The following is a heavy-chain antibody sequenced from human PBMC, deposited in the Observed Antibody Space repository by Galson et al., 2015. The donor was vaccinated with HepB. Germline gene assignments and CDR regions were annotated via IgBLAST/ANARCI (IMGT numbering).Heavy chain of an antibody. D-gene: IGHD2-15*01. Sequence: SLRLSCAASGFTFSSYAMHWVRQAPGKGLEWVAVISYDGSNKYYADSVKGRFTISRDNSKNTLYLQMNSLRAEDTAVYYCARGYCSGGSCSTPPWDYWGQGTLVTVSS. CDR1: GFTFSSYA. CDR3: ARGYCSGGSCSTPPWDY. CDR2: ISYDGSNK. J-gene: IGHJ4*02. V-gene: IGHV3-30-3*01.